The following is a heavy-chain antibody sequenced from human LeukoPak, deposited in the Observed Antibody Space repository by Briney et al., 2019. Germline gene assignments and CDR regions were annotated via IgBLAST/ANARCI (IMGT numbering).Heavy chain of an antibody. Sequence: GESLKISCKGSGYSFTSYWIGWVRQMPGKGLEWMGIIYPGDSDTRYSPSFQGQVTISADKSISTAYLQWSSLKASDTAMYYCARLESDILTGYYGIGWFDPWGQGTLVTVSS. J-gene: IGHJ5*02. D-gene: IGHD3-9*01. CDR1: GYSFTSYW. CDR3: ARLESDILTGYYGIGWFDP. CDR2: IYPGDSDT. V-gene: IGHV5-51*01.